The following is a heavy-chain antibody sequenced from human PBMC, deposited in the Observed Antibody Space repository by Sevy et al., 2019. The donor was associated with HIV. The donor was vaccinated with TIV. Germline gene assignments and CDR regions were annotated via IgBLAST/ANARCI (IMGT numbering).Heavy chain of an antibody. V-gene: IGHV3-23*01. CDR3: AKGPPVFGVGPYFDY. CDR2: ISGSGGST. CDR1: GFTFSSYA. D-gene: IGHD3-3*01. J-gene: IGHJ4*02. Sequence: GGSLRLSCTASGFTFSSYAMSWVRQAPGKGLEWVSAISGSGGSTYYADSVKGRFTISRDNSKNTLYLQMNSLRAEDTAVYYCAKGPPVFGVGPYFDYWGQGTLVTVSS.